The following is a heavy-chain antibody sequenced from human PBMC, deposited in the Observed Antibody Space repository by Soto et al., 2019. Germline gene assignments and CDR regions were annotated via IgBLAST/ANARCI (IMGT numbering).Heavy chain of an antibody. J-gene: IGHJ3*02. D-gene: IGHD3-3*01. CDR3: ARQRQDYDFWSGYSPPGAFDI. CDR2: IDPSDSYT. CDR1: GYSFTSDW. V-gene: IGHV5-10-1*01. Sequence: ESLKISCKGSGYSFTSDWISWVRQMPGKGLEWMGRIDPSDSYTNYSPSFQGHVTISADKSISTAYLQWSSLKASDTAMYYCARQRQDYDFWSGYSPPGAFDIWGQGTMVTVSS.